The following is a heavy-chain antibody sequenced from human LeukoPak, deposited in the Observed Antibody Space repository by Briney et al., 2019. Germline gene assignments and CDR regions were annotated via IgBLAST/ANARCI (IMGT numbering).Heavy chain of an antibody. V-gene: IGHV3-9*01. J-gene: IGHJ3*02. CDR3: ARYDKEDAFDI. Sequence: GGSLRLSCAASGFTFDDYAMRWVRQAPGKGLEWVSGISWNSGSIAYADSVKGRFTISRDNAKNSLYLQMNSLRAEDTAVYYCARYDKEDAFDIWGQGTMVSVSS. CDR1: GFTFDDYA. CDR2: ISWNSGSI.